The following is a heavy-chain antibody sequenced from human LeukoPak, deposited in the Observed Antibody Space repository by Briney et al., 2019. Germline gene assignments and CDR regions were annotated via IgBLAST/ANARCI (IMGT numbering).Heavy chain of an antibody. D-gene: IGHD3-16*01. Sequence: GGSLRLSCAASGFTFSSFSMNWVRQAPGKGLEWVSYIRSSGSGTDYTGSVKGRFTISRDNAKNSLYLQMNSLRAEDTAVYYCAKDRRGAFDYWGQGTLVTVSS. J-gene: IGHJ4*02. CDR1: GFTFSSFS. CDR3: AKDRRGAFDY. CDR2: IRSSGSGT. V-gene: IGHV3-48*04.